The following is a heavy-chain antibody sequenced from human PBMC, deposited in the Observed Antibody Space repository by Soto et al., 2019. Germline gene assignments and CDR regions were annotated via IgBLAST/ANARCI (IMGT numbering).Heavy chain of an antibody. J-gene: IGHJ5*02. Sequence: SETLSLTCTVSGGSISSYYWSWIRQPPGKGLEWIGYIYYSGSTNYNPSLKSRVTISVDTSKNQFSLKLSSVTAADTTVYYCARPHGGSSGWDNWFDPWGQGTLVTVSS. V-gene: IGHV4-59*01. CDR3: ARPHGGSSGWDNWFDP. CDR1: GGSISSYY. CDR2: IYYSGST. D-gene: IGHD6-25*01.